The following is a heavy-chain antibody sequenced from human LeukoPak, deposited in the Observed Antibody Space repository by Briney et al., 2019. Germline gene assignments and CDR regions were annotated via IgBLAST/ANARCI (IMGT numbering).Heavy chain of an antibody. CDR1: GCTFTSYG. CDR3: ARDQVSMVRGVPDY. J-gene: IGHJ4*02. CDR2: ISAYNGNT. D-gene: IGHD3-10*01. V-gene: IGHV1-18*04. Sequence: ASVKVSCKASGCTFTSYGISWVRQAPGQGLEWMGWISAYNGNTNYAQKLQGRVTMTTDTSTSTAYMELRSLRSDDTAVYYCARDQVSMVRGVPDYWGQGTLVTVSS.